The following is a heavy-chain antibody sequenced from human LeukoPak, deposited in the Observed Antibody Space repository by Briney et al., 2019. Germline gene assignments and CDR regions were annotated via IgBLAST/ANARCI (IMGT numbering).Heavy chain of an antibody. J-gene: IGHJ4*02. CDR1: GGSISSYY. D-gene: IGHD6-13*01. V-gene: IGHV4-59*01. CDR3: ARGVYIAAAQYAY. CDR2: IYYSGTT. Sequence: SETLSLTCTVSGGSISSYYWSGIRQPPGKGLEWIGYIYYSGTTIYNPSLKSRVTISVDTSKNQFSLKLSSVTAADTAVYYCARGVYIAAAQYAYWGQGTLVTVSS.